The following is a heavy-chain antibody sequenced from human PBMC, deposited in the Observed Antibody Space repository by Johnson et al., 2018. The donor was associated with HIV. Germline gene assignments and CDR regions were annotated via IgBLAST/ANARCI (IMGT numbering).Heavy chain of an antibody. Sequence: VQLVESGGGLIQPGGSLRLSCVASGFTVSYNYMNWVRQAPGKGLEWVSVIYSGGSTYYADSVKGRFTISRDNSKNTVYLQMHSLRAEDTAVYYCAGDRQRWGGDADAVDICGQGASVSVSS. CDR2: IYSGGST. D-gene: IGHD3-16*01. CDR1: GFTVSYNY. CDR3: AGDRQRWGGDADAVDI. J-gene: IGHJ3*02. V-gene: IGHV3-53*01.